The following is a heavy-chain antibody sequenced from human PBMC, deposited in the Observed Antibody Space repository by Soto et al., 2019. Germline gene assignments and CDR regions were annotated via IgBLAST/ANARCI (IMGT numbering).Heavy chain of an antibody. J-gene: IGHJ5*02. V-gene: IGHV4-30-4*01. D-gene: IGHD6-6*01. CDR2: IYHSGST. Sequence: QVQLQESGPGLVKPSQTLSLTCTVSGGSISSGDYYWSWIRQPPGKGLEWIGYIYHSGSTYDNPSLQSRVTIPVGTSKNQLSLKLTSVTGADTAVYYCARERPDGARLDPWGQGTLVTVSS. CDR3: ARERPDGARLDP. CDR1: GGSISSGDYY.